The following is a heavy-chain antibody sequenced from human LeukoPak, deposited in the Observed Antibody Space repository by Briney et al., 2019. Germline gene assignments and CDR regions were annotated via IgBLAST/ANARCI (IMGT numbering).Heavy chain of an antibody. V-gene: IGHV4-30-2*01. CDR1: SGSISSGDYY. CDR3: ARQNWHSRAFDI. Sequence: SETLSLTCTVSSGSISSGDYYWSWLRQPPGQVLEWIGYISQSGSTYYNPSLKSRVTISVDRSKNQFSLTLSSVSAADTAMYYCARQNWHSRAFDIWGQGTMVTASS. D-gene: IGHD1/OR15-1a*01. J-gene: IGHJ3*02. CDR2: ISQSGST.